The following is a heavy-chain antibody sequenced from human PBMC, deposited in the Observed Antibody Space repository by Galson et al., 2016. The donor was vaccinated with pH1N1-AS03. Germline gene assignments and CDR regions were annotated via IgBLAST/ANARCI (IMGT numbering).Heavy chain of an antibody. D-gene: IGHD3-3*01. CDR3: ARFTMGAFDY. CDR1: GASISSGSYY. J-gene: IGHJ4*02. V-gene: IGHV4-61*02. Sequence: TLSLTCTVSGASISSGSYYWSWIRQPAGKGLECIGRIYTSGSTYYNPSRKSRVTTSVDTPKNQFFLTLSSLTAADTARYYFARFTMGAFDYWGQGTLVTVSS. CDR2: IYTSGST.